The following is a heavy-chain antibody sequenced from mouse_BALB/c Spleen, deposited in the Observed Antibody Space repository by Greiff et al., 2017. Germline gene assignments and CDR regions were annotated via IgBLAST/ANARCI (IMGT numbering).Heavy chain of an antibody. CDR3: ARDYGSSYAYFDV. J-gene: IGHJ1*01. D-gene: IGHD1-1*01. CDR2: ISSGGSYT. Sequence: DVHLVESGGGLVKPGGSLKLSCAASGFTFSSYAMSWVRQSPEKRLEWVAEISSGGSYTYYPDTVTGRFTISRDNAKNTLYLEMSSLRSEDTAMYYCARDYGSSYAYFDVWGAGTTVTVSS. CDR1: GFTFSSYA. V-gene: IGHV5-9-4*01.